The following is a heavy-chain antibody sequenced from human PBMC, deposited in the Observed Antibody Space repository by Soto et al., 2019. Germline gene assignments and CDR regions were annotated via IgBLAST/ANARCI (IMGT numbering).Heavy chain of an antibody. CDR3: AKDRRNCSGGSCYLGWFDP. CDR2: ISGSGGST. J-gene: IGHJ5*02. V-gene: IGHV3-23*01. Sequence: GGSLRLSCAASGFTFSSYAMSWVRQAPGKGLEWVSAISGSGGSTYYADSVKGRFTISRDNSKNTLYLQMNSLRAEDTAVYYCAKDRRNCSGGSCYLGWFDPWGQGTLVTVSS. D-gene: IGHD2-15*01. CDR1: GFTFSSYA.